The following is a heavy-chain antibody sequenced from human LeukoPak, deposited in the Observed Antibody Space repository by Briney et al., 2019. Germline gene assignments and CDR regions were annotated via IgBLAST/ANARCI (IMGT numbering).Heavy chain of an antibody. J-gene: IGHJ4*02. CDR1: GGSISSYY. CDR2: IYYSGST. V-gene: IGHV4-59*01. Sequence: SETLSLTCTVSGGSISSYYWSWIRQPPGKGLEWIGYIYYSGSTNYNPSLKSRVTISVDTSKNQFSLKLSPVTAADTAVYYCARGGYYDSSGYYRLSRYPLDYWGQGTLVTVSS. D-gene: IGHD3-22*01. CDR3: ARGGYYDSSGYYRLSRYPLDY.